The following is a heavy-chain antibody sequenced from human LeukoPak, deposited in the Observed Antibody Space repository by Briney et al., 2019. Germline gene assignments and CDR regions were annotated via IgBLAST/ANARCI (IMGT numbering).Heavy chain of an antibody. CDR2: IRGSGGST. CDR3: ANRGYSGYDSY. CDR1: GFTFSSYA. D-gene: IGHD5-12*01. J-gene: IGHJ4*02. Sequence: GGSLRLSCAASGFTFSSYAMSWVRQAPGKGLEWVSAIRGSGGSTYYADSVKGRFTISRDNSKNTLYLQMNSLRAEDTAVYYCANRGYSGYDSYWGQGTLVTVSS. V-gene: IGHV3-23*01.